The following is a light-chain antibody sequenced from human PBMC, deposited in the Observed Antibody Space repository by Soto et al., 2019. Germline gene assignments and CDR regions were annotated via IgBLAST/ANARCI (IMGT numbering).Light chain of an antibody. J-gene: IGKJ2*01. CDR1: QGISNY. CDR2: DAS. V-gene: IGKV1-33*01. CDR3: QQYDNLPPYT. Sequence: DIQMTQSPSSLSASVGDRVTITCQASQGISNYLNWDQQKPGKAPKLLIYDASNLETGVPSRFSGSGSGTDFTFPISSLQPEDIATYYCQQYDNLPPYTFGQGTKLEIK.